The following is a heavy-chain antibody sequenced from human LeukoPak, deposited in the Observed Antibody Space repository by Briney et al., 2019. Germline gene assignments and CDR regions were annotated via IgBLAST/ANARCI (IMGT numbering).Heavy chain of an antibody. J-gene: IGHJ4*02. CDR1: GGSFSGYY. V-gene: IGHV4-34*01. CDR3: ARAPIVVVPAAIAGFDY. D-gene: IGHD2-2*02. CDR2: INHSGST. Sequence: SETLSLTCAVYGGSFSGYYWSWIRQPPGKGLEWIGEINHSGSTNYNPSLKSRVTISVDTSKNQFSLKLSSVTAADTAVYYCARAPIVVVPAAIAGFDYWGQGTLVTVSP.